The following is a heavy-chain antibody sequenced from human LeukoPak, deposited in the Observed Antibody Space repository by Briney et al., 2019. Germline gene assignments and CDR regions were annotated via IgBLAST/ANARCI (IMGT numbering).Heavy chain of an antibody. D-gene: IGHD2-2*01. J-gene: IGHJ4*02. CDR1: GFTFSSYA. V-gene: IGHV3-30*04. Sequence: GGSLRLSCAASGFTFSSYAMHWVRQAPGKGLEWVAVISYDGSNKKYADSVKGRFTISRDNSKNTLYLQMSSLRAEDTAVYYCARDFFGDIVVVPAATILNWGQGTLVTVSS. CDR2: ISYDGSNK. CDR3: ARDFFGDIVVVPAATILN.